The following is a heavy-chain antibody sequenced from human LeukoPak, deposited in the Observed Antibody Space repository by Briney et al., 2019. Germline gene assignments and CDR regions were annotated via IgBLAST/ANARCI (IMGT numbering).Heavy chain of an antibody. D-gene: IGHD2-15*01. Sequence: SETLSPTCTVSGGSISHYYWSWIRQPPGKGLEWIAYIHYSGSTSSNPSLRSRVTISVDTSNNRFSLNLISVTAADTAVYYCAREEDGVADDAFDIWGQGTMVTVSS. CDR3: AREEDGVADDAFDI. J-gene: IGHJ3*02. CDR2: IHYSGST. V-gene: IGHV4-59*01. CDR1: GGSISHYY.